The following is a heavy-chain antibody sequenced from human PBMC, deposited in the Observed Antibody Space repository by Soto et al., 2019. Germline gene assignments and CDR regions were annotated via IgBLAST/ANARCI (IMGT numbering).Heavy chain of an antibody. J-gene: IGHJ6*03. CDR3: ARDFKESQYYYYCMDV. V-gene: IGHV3-21*06. Sequence: EVQLVESGGGLVKPGGSLRLSCVVSGFTFSSYSMNWVRQAPGKGLEWVSSISSGSNYTYYADSVKGRFTISRDNAKNSVYLQMNSLRAEDTALYYCARDFKESQYYYYCMDVRGKGTTVTVSS. D-gene: IGHD3-10*01. CDR1: GFTFSSYS. CDR2: ISSGSNYT.